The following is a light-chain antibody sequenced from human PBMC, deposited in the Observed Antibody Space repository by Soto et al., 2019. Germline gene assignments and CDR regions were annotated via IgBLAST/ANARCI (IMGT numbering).Light chain of an antibody. CDR3: QKYNSVPFT. J-gene: IGKJ3*01. CDR1: QGISHF. Sequence: DIQMTQSPSSLSASVGDRVTITCRASQGISHFLVWYQQKPGKVPKLLIYAASTLQSGVPSRFSGSGSGTDFTLTINSLQPEDVSTYYCQKYNSVPFTFGPGTRVDIK. CDR2: AAS. V-gene: IGKV1-27*01.